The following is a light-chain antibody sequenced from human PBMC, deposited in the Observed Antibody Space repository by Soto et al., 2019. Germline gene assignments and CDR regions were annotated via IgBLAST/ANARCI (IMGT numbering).Light chain of an antibody. CDR3: AAWDDSLTGYV. Sequence: QSVLTQPPSASGTPGQRVTISCSGSSSNIESNAVNWYQQLPGTAPKLLIYSNNQRPSGVPDRFSGSKSGTSASLAVSGLESGDEADYYCAAWDDSLTGYVFGTGTKLTVL. CDR2: SNN. CDR1: SSNIESNA. V-gene: IGLV1-44*01. J-gene: IGLJ1*01.